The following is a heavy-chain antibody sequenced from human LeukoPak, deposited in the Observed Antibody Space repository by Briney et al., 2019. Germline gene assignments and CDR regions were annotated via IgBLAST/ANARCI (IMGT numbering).Heavy chain of an antibody. V-gene: IGHV4-39*07. J-gene: IGHJ4*02. CDR2: VNLSGST. D-gene: IGHD4-17*01. CDR1: GGSISSSSYY. Sequence: SETLSLTCTVSGGSISSSSYYWSWIRQPPGKGLEWIGEVNLSGSTNYNPSLESRLTISVDTSKNQFSLNLSSVTAADTAVYYCARGLRRVTTTPFDYWGQGTLVTVSS. CDR3: ARGLRRVTTTPFDY.